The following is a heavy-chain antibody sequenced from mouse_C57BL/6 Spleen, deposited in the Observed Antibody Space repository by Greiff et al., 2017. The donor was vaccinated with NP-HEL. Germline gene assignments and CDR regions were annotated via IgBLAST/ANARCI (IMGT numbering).Heavy chain of an antibody. V-gene: IGHV5-4*01. CDR1: GFTFSSYA. Sequence: EVKLVESGGGLVKPGGSLKLSCAASGFTFSSYAMSWVRQTPEKRLEWVATISDGGSYTYYPDNGKGRFTISRDNAKNNLYLQMSHLKSEDTAMYYCAREGEFNGYYFDYWGQGTTLTVSS. J-gene: IGHJ2*01. CDR2: ISDGGSYT. CDR3: AREGEFNGYYFDY.